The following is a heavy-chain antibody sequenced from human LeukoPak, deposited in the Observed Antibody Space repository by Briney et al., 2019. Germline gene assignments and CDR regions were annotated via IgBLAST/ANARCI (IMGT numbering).Heavy chain of an antibody. Sequence: PSETLSLTCTVSGGSISSYYWGWIRQPPGKGLEWIGYIYYSGSTNYNPSLKSRVTISVDTSKNQFSLKLSSVTAADTAVYYCAIRTQYCSGGSCYWAFDIWGQGTMVTVSS. V-gene: IGHV4-59*01. CDR1: GGSISSYY. J-gene: IGHJ3*02. D-gene: IGHD2-15*01. CDR2: IYYSGST. CDR3: AIRTQYCSGGSCYWAFDI.